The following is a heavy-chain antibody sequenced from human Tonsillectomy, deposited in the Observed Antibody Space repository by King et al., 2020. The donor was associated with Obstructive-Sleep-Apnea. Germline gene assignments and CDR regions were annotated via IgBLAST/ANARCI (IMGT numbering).Heavy chain of an antibody. J-gene: IGHJ5*02. Sequence: LQLQESGPGLVKPSETLSLTCTVSGGSISSTSYYCGWIRQPPGKGLEWIGSIYYSGSTYYNPSLKSRVTISVDTSKNQFSLKLTSVTAADTAVYYCARDAGVCGGGSCYSGWFDPWGQGTLVTVSS. CDR3: ARDAGVCGGGSCYSGWFDP. CDR2: IYYSGST. V-gene: IGHV4-39*07. D-gene: IGHD2-15*01. CDR1: GGSISSTSYY.